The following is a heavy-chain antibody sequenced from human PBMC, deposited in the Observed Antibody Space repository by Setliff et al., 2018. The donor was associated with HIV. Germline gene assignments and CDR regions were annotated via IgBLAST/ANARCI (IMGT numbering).Heavy chain of an antibody. V-gene: IGHV3-30*04. CDR2: ISYDGSNK. CDR1: GLTFSSYA. Sequence: GGSLRLSCAASGLTFSSYAMHWVRQAPGKGLEWVAVISYDGSNKYYADSVKGRFTISRDNSKNTLYLQMNSLRAEDTAVYYCARDGSSLDVWGQGTLVTVSS. CDR3: ARDGSSLDV. D-gene: IGHD6-6*01. J-gene: IGHJ4*02.